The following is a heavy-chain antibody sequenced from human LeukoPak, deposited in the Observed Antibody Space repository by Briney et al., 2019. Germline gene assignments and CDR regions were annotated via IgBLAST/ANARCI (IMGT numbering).Heavy chain of an antibody. CDR3: ARHVSSSSSLRDYYYYMDV. Sequence: GGSLRLSCAASGFTFSDFYMSWIRRAPGKGLEWVSYISSSGSTIYYADSVKGRFTISRDNAKNSLYLQMNSLRAEDTAVYYCARHVSSSSSLRDYYYYMDVWGKGTTVTVSS. CDR1: GFTFSDFY. J-gene: IGHJ6*03. CDR2: ISSSGSTI. D-gene: IGHD6-6*01. V-gene: IGHV3-11*04.